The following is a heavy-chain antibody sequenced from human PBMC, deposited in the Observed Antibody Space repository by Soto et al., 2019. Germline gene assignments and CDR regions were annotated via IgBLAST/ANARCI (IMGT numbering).Heavy chain of an antibody. CDR1: GGTFSSYS. J-gene: IGHJ4*02. D-gene: IGHD6-6*01. CDR2: IIPIFGTA. CDR3: AIEYSSSPPYYPIGY. V-gene: IGHV1-69*13. Sequence: ASVTVSCKASGGTFSSYSISWVRQAPGQGLEWMGGIIPIFGTANYAQKFQGRVTITADESTSTAYMELSSLRSEDTAVYYCAIEYSSSPPYYPIGYWGQGTLVTVS.